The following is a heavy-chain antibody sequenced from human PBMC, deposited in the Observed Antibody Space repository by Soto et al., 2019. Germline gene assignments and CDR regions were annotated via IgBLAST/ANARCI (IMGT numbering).Heavy chain of an antibody. CDR2: IIPIFGTA. Sequence: SVKVSFNASGGTFSSYAISLVRHTPGQGLEWMGGIIPIFGTANYAQKFQGRVTITADESTSTAYMELSSLRSEDTAVYYCAGVIAARPDYYGMDVWGQGTTVTVSS. CDR1: GGTFSSYA. D-gene: IGHD6-6*01. J-gene: IGHJ6*02. CDR3: AGVIAARPDYYGMDV. V-gene: IGHV1-69*01.